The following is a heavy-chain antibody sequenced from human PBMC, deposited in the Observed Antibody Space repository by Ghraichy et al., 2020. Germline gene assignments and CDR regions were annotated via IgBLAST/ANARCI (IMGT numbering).Heavy chain of an antibody. V-gene: IGHV1-69*13. J-gene: IGHJ5*02. CDR2: IIPIFGTA. CDR1: GGTFSSYA. Sequence: SVKVSCKASGGTFSSYAISWVRQAPGQGLEWMGGIIPIFGTANYAKKFQGRVTITADESTSTAYMELSSLRSEDTAVYYCALRGASSGYSPGWFDPWGQGTLVTVSS. CDR3: ALRGASSGYSPGWFDP. D-gene: IGHD3-22*01.